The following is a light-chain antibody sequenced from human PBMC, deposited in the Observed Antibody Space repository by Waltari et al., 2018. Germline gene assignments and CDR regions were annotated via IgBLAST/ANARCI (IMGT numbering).Light chain of an antibody. CDR3: QQTNNILGIT. Sequence: DIQLTQSPSFVSASIGDRVTITCRASHHISSWLAWYQQKPGKAPKLLIYVASTLHSGVPSRLSCGESGTEFTLTISSLQPEDFAVYYWQQTNNILGITFGQGTRREIK. V-gene: IGKV1-12*01. CDR1: HHISSW. CDR2: VAS. J-gene: IGKJ5*01.